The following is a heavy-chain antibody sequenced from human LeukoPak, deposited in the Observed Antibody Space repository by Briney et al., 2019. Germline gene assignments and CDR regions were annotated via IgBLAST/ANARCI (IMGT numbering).Heavy chain of an antibody. J-gene: IGHJ2*01. V-gene: IGHV4-39*07. CDR1: GGSISSISSNNYH. D-gene: IGHD3-3*01. Sequence: SETLSLTCIVSGGSISSISSNNYHWSWIRQPPGKGLEWIGEINHSGSTNYNPSLKSRVTISVDTSKNQFSLKLSSVTAADTAVYYCARGRHGITIFGVVTWRLWHFDLWGRGTLVTVSS. CDR3: ARGRHGITIFGVVTWRLWHFDL. CDR2: INHSGST.